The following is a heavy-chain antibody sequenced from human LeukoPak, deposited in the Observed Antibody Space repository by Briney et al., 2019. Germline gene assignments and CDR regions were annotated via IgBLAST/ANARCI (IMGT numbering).Heavy chain of an antibody. V-gene: IGHV3-23*01. Sequence: PGGSLRLSCAASGFTFSNSAMSWVRQAPGKGLEWASGISISGGTTYYAASVKGRFTISRNNSKNTVYLQLNSLRAEDTAVYYCAKEEVPNDYWGQGTLVTVSS. J-gene: IGHJ4*02. CDR2: ISISGGTT. D-gene: IGHD1-1*01. CDR3: AKEEVPNDY. CDR1: GFTFSNSA.